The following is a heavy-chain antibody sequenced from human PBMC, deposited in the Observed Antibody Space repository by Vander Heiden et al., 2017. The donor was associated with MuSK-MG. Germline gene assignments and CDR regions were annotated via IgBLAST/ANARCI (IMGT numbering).Heavy chain of an antibody. CDR2: INHSGST. D-gene: IGHD3-9*01. J-gene: IGHJ3*02. CDR1: GRSFSGYY. V-gene: IGHV4-34*01. Sequence: QVQLQQWGAGLLKPSETLSLTCAVYGRSFSGYYWGWIRQPPGKGLEWIGEINHSGSTNYNPSLKSRVTISVDTSKNQFSLKLSSVTAADTAVYYCARDSNYDILTGYYSDDAFDIWGQGTMVTVSS. CDR3: ARDSNYDILTGYYSDDAFDI.